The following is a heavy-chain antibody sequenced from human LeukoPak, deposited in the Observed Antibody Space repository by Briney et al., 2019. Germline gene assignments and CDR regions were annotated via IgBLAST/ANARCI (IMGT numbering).Heavy chain of an antibody. D-gene: IGHD2-15*01. V-gene: IGHV1-46*01. CDR1: GYTFTSYY. Sequence: GASVKVFCKASGYTFTSYYIHWVRQAPGQGLEWMGIINPSGGSTSYAQKFQGRVTMTRDTSTSTVYMELSSLRSEDTAVYYCARSASSGEFDYWGQGTLVTVSS. CDR3: ARSASSGEFDY. J-gene: IGHJ4*02. CDR2: INPSGGST.